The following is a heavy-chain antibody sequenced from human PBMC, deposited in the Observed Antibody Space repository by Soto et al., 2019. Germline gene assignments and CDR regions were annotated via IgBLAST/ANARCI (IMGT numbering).Heavy chain of an antibody. Sequence: ASVKVSCKASGYTFTSYAMHWVRQAPGQRLEWMGWINAGNGNTKYSQKFQGRVTITRDTSASTAYMELSSLRSEDTAVYYCARDEGGGYSYGPDDAFDIWGQGTMVTVSS. CDR3: ARDEGGGYSYGPDDAFDI. V-gene: IGHV1-3*01. J-gene: IGHJ3*02. D-gene: IGHD5-18*01. CDR1: GYTFTSYA. CDR2: INAGNGNT.